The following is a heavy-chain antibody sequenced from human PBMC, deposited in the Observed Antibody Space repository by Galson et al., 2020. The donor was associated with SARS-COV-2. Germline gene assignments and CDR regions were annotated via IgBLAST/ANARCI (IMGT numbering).Heavy chain of an antibody. CDR2: IIPIFGTA. V-gene: IGHV1-69*01. CDR3: AREGSSGWTDAFDI. D-gene: IGHD6-19*01. J-gene: IGHJ3*02. Sequence: KISCKASGGTFSSYAISWVRQAPGQGLEWMGGIIPIFGTANYAQKFQGRVTITADESTSTAYMELSSLRSEDTAVYYCAREGSSGWTDAFDIWGQGTMVTVSS. CDR1: GGTFSSYA.